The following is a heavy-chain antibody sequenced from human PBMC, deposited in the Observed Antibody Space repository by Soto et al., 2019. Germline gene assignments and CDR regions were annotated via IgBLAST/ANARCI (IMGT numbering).Heavy chain of an antibody. CDR3: ARRWGGTFDY. Sequence: QVQLQESGPGLVKPSETLSLTGTVSGGSISSYYWSWIRQPPGKGLEWIGYIYYSGSTNYNPSLKSRVTISVDTSKNQFSLQLSSVTAADTAVYYCARRWGGTFDYWGQGTRVTVSS. V-gene: IGHV4-59*01. D-gene: IGHD2-21*01. J-gene: IGHJ4*02. CDR1: GGSISSYY. CDR2: IYYSGST.